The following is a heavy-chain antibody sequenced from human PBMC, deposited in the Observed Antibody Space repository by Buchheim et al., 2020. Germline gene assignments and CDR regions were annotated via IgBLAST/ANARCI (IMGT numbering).Heavy chain of an antibody. CDR1: GYTFTSYY. D-gene: IGHD3-3*01. Sequence: VQLVQSGAEVKKPGASVKVSCKASGYTFTSYYMHWVRQAPGQGLEWMGIINPSGGSTSYAQKFQGRVTMTRDTSTSTVYMELSSLRSEDTAVYYCARDGVTIFGVVITTYYFDYWGQGTL. J-gene: IGHJ4*02. CDR2: INPSGGST. V-gene: IGHV1-46*01. CDR3: ARDGVTIFGVVITTYYFDY.